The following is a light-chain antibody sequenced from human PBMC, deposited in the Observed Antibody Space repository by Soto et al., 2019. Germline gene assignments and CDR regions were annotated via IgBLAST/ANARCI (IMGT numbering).Light chain of an antibody. J-gene: IGKJ1*01. CDR1: QNISTW. CDR2: KAS. CDR3: QQYNDYSWT. V-gene: IGKV1-5*03. Sequence: DIRMTQSPATLSVSLGDRVTITWRASQNISTWLAWYQQKKGTAPNLLIYKASTLEIGVPSRFSGSGYGTEFNLTISSLQTDDVATYYCQQYNDYSWTFGQGTKVDIK.